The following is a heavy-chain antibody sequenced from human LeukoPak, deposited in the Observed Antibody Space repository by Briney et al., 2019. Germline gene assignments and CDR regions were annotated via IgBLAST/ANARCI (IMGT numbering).Heavy chain of an antibody. CDR3: ANFPARDYYYYGMDV. V-gene: IGHV3-23*01. Sequence: GGSLRLSCAASGFTFSSYWMSWVRQAPGKGLEWVSAISGSGGSTYYADSVKGRFTISRDNSKNTLYLQMNSLRAEDTAVYYCANFPARDYYYYGMDVWGQGTTVTVSS. CDR2: ISGSGGST. CDR1: GFTFSSYW. J-gene: IGHJ6*02.